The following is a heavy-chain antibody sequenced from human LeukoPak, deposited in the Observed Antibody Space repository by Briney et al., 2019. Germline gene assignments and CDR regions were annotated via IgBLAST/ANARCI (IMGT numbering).Heavy chain of an antibody. Sequence: GGSLRLSCAASGFTFSSYWMSWVRQAPGKRLEWVANIKQDGSEKYYMDSLKGRFTISRDRSKNTLSLQMNSLRAEDTAVYFCAKNGGDGKPYYYAMDVWGQGTTVTVSS. CDR1: GFTFSSYW. D-gene: IGHD2-21*01. CDR2: IKQDGSEK. J-gene: IGHJ6*02. V-gene: IGHV3-7*03. CDR3: AKNGGDGKPYYYAMDV.